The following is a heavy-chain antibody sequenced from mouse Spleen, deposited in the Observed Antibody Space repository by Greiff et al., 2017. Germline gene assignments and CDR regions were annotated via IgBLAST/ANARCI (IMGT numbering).Heavy chain of an antibody. CDR3: ARGHYYGYAYFDV. J-gene: IGHJ1*01. CDR2: ISSGSSTI. CDR1: GFTFSDYG. D-gene: IGHD1-2*01. V-gene: IGHV5-17*01. Sequence: DVMLVESGGGLVKPGGSLKLSCAASGFTFSDYGMHWVRQAPEKGLEWVAYISSGSSTIYYADTVKGRFTISRDNAKNTLFLQMTSLRSEDTAMYYCARGHYYGYAYFDVWGAGTTVTVSS.